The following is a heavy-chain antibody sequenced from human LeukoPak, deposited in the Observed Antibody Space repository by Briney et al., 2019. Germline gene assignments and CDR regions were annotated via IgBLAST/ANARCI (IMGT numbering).Heavy chain of an antibody. D-gene: IGHD5-18*01. CDR2: IIPIFGTA. CDR1: GGTFSSYA. V-gene: IGHV1-69*13. CDR3: ARGDTAMVTFGY. Sequence: SVKVSCKASGGTFSSYAISWVRQAPGQGLEWMGGIIPIFGTANYAQKSQGRVTITADESTSTAYMELSSLRSEDTAVYYCARGDTAMVTFGYWGQGTLVTVSS. J-gene: IGHJ4*02.